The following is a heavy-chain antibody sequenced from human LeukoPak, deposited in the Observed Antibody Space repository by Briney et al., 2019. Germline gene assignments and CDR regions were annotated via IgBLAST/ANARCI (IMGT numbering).Heavy chain of an antibody. D-gene: IGHD2-2*01. CDR2: ISAYNGNT. CDR1: GYTFTSYG. CDR3: ARRYCSSTSCYRQLEY. Sequence: ASVKVSCKASGYTFTSYGISWVRQAPGQGLEWMGWISAYNGNTNYAQKLQGRVTMTTDTSTSTAYMELRSLRSDDTAVYYCARRYCSSTSCYRQLEYWGQGTLVAVSS. J-gene: IGHJ4*02. V-gene: IGHV1-18*01.